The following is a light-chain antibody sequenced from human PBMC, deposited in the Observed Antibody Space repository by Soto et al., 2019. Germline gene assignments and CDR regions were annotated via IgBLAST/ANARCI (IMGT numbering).Light chain of an antibody. J-gene: IGKJ5*01. CDR2: WAS. CDR1: QTVLYSSNNKNY. CDR3: QQYYTTPIT. V-gene: IGKV4-1*01. Sequence: DIVMTQSPDSLAVSLGERATINCKSSQTVLYSSNNKNYLAWYQQKPGQPPKLLIYWASTRESGAPDRFSGSGYGTDFTLTISSLQAEDVAVYYCQQYYTTPITFGQGTRLEIK.